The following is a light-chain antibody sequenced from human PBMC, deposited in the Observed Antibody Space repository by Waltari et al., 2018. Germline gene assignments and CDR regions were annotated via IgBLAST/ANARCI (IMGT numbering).Light chain of an antibody. Sequence: QSVLTQPPSASGTPGPRVTIPCSGSYSNIGHNSVNWYQQVPGTAPKLLIYNNDRRPSGVPDRFSGSKSGTSASLAISGLQSEDEADYYCAAWDDSLNGVFGGGTKLTVL. CDR2: NND. CDR1: YSNIGHNS. J-gene: IGLJ3*02. CDR3: AAWDDSLNGV. V-gene: IGLV1-44*01.